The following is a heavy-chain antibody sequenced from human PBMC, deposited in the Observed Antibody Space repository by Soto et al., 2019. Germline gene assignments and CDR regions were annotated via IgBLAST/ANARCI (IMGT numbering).Heavy chain of an antibody. V-gene: IGHV3-73*01. CDR2: IRSKANSYAT. CDR3: ARPRGSAWSDTYFVY. D-gene: IGHD6-19*01. J-gene: IGHJ4*02. Sequence: GGSLRLSCAASGFTFSGSAMHWVRQASGKGLEWVGRIRSKANSYATAYAASVKGRFTISRDDSRNSLFLQLNSLKTEDTAVYYCARPRGSAWSDTYFVYWGQGALVTVSS. CDR1: GFTFSGSA.